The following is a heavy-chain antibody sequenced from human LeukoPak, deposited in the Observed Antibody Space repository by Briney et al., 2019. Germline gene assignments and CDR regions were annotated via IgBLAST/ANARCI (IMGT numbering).Heavy chain of an antibody. CDR3: ARYYYGSGTDPGVDY. Sequence: ASVKVSCKASGSTFSSYDINWVRQATGQGLEWMGWMNPNSGNTGYAQKFQGRVTMTRDTSISTAYMALSSLRSDDTAVYYCARYYYGSGTDPGVDYWGQGTLVTVSS. J-gene: IGHJ4*02. D-gene: IGHD3-10*01. CDR2: MNPNSGNT. CDR1: GSTFSSYD. V-gene: IGHV1-8*01.